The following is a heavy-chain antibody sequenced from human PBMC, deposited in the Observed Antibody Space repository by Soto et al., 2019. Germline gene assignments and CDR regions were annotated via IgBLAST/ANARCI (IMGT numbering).Heavy chain of an antibody. D-gene: IGHD3-9*01. V-gene: IGHV4-31*03. CDR3: ARGGYDILTGYYLPDDIYYYYGMDV. CDR2: IYYSGST. CDR1: GGSISSGGYY. Sequence: PSETLSLTCTVSGGSISSGGYYWSWIRQHPGKGLEWIGYIYYSGSTYYNPSLKSRVTISVGTSKNQFSLKLSSVTAADTAVYYCARGGYDILTGYYLPDDIYYYYGMDVWGQGTTVTVSS. J-gene: IGHJ6*02.